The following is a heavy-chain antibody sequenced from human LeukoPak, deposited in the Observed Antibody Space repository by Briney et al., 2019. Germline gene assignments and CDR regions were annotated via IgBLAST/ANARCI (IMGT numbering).Heavy chain of an antibody. Sequence: GGSLRLSCAASGFTFSSYAMSWVRQAPGKGLEWVSAISGSGGSTYYADSVKGRFTISRDNPKNTLYLQMNSLRAEDTAVYYCAKDMDSSSHGDYWGQGTLVTVSS. J-gene: IGHJ4*02. CDR2: ISGSGGST. D-gene: IGHD6-13*01. V-gene: IGHV3-23*01. CDR1: GFTFSSYA. CDR3: AKDMDSSSHGDY.